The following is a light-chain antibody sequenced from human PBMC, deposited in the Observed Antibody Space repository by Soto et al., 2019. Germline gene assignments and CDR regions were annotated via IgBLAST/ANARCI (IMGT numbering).Light chain of an antibody. CDR3: QQYGISPFT. CDR1: RTVDSTY. J-gene: IGKJ4*01. CDR2: GAS. V-gene: IGKV3-20*01. Sequence: EIVLTQSPGTLSLSPGERATISCRASRTVDSTYLAWYQQKAGQAPRLLIYGASSRATGIPDRFSGGGSETDFTLTISRLESEDSAVYYCQQYGISPFTFGGGTKVDIK.